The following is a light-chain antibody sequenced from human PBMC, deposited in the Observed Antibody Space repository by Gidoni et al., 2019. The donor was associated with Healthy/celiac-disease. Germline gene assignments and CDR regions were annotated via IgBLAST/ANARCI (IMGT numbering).Light chain of an antibody. J-gene: IGKJ4*01. CDR3: QQRSNWPPG. CDR1: PSVSSY. V-gene: IGKV3-11*01. Sequence: EIVLTQSPATLSLSPGERATLSCRASPSVSSYLAWYQQKPGQAPRLLIYDASNRATGIPARFSGSGSWTDFTLTISSLEPEDFAVYYCQQRSNWPPGFGGGTKVEIK. CDR2: DAS.